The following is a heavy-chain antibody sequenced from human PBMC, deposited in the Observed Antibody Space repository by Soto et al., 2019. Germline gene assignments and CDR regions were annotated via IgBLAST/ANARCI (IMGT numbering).Heavy chain of an antibody. Sequence: QVQLQESGPGLVKPSQTLSLTCTVSGGSISSGDYYWSWIRQPPGKGLEWIGYIYYSGGTYYNPSLKSRVTLSVDTSKNQFSLKLSSVTAADTDVYYCALGGFCSSTSCNWFDPWGQGTLVTVSS. CDR2: IYYSGGT. J-gene: IGHJ5*02. V-gene: IGHV4-30-4*01. CDR3: ALGGFCSSTSCNWFDP. D-gene: IGHD2-2*01. CDR1: GGSISSGDYY.